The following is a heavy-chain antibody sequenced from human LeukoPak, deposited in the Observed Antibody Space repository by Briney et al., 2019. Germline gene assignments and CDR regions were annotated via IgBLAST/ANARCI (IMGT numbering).Heavy chain of an antibody. Sequence: GGSLRLSCAASGFTFSSYAMSWVRQAPGKGLEWVSSISGSGDNTYYADSVKGRFTISRDNSKNTLYVQVNSLGTEDTAAYYCAKGSYYDSSGSFYFDCWGQGTLVTVSS. CDR3: AKGSYYDSSGSFYFDC. V-gene: IGHV3-23*01. CDR2: ISGSGDNT. J-gene: IGHJ4*02. D-gene: IGHD3-22*01. CDR1: GFTFSSYA.